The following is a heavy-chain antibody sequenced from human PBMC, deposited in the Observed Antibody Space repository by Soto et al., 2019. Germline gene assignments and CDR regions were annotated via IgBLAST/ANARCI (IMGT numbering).Heavy chain of an antibody. CDR1: GGSISSSNW. CDR3: ARGKGVQLWLPWFDP. CDR2: IYHSGST. V-gene: IGHV4-4*02. D-gene: IGHD5-18*01. Sequence: QVQLQESGPGLVKPSGTLSLTCAVSGGSISSSNWWSWVRQPPGKGLEWSGEIYHSGSTNYNPSLKSRVNLSVDKSKTQFSLKLRSVTAADTAVYYCARGKGVQLWLPWFDPWGQGTLVTVSS. J-gene: IGHJ5*02.